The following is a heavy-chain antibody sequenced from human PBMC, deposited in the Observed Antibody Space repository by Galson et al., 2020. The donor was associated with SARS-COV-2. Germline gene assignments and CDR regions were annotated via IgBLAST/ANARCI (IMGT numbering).Heavy chain of an antibody. J-gene: IGHJ3*02. CDR1: GFTFSSYA. CDR3: ARDTQQWLVQFAFDI. CDR2: ISSNGGYT. Sequence: GGSLRLSCAASGFTFSSYAIHWVRQAPGKGLEFVSGISSNGGYTYYANSVKGRFTISRDNSKNTLYLQMGSLRAEDMAVYYCARDTQQWLVQFAFDIWGQGTMVTVSS. D-gene: IGHD6-19*01. V-gene: IGHV3-64*01.